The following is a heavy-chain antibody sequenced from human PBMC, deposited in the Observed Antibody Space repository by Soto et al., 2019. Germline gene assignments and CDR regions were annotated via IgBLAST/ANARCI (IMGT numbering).Heavy chain of an antibody. CDR1: GGSISSSSYY. J-gene: IGHJ1*01. D-gene: IGHD3-16*02. CDR3: ARVASGVVIVEYFQH. Sequence: SETLSLTCTVSGGSISSSSYYWGWIRQPPGKGLEWIGSIYYSGSTYYNPSLKSRVTISVDTSKNQFSLKLSSVTAADTAVYYCARVASGVVIVEYFQHWGQGTLVTAPQ. V-gene: IGHV4-39*01. CDR2: IYYSGST.